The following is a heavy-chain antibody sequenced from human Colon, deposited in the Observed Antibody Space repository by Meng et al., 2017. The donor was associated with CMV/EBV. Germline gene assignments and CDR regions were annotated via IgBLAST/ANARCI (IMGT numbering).Heavy chain of an antibody. V-gene: IGHV4-39*01. Sequence: SETLSLTCTVSGGSISSSSYYWGWIRQPPGKGLEWIGSIYYSGSTYYNPSLKSRVTISADTSKTQFSLKLSSVTAADTAVYYCARQTGVPYYDFWSGGPTKYYGMDVWGQGTTVTVSS. CDR3: ARQTGVPYYDFWSGGPTKYYGMDV. J-gene: IGHJ6*02. CDR2: IYYSGST. CDR1: GGSISSSSYY. D-gene: IGHD3-3*01.